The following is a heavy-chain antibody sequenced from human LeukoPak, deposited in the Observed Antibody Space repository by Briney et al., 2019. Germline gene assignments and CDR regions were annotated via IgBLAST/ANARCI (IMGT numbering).Heavy chain of an antibody. Sequence: GGSLRLSCAASGFTFSIFWMSWVRQAPGKGLGWVANINQDGSEKYYVDSVRGRFTISRDNGDNSLYLQMNSLRADDTAVYYCARERIGDSSSLFFYWGQGNLVTVSS. D-gene: IGHD6-6*01. CDR2: INQDGSEK. V-gene: IGHV3-7*01. CDR3: ARERIGDSSSLFFY. J-gene: IGHJ4*02. CDR1: GFTFSIFW.